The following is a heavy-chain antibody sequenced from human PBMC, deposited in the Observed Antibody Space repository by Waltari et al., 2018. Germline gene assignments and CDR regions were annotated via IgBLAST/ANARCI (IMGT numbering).Heavy chain of an antibody. V-gene: IGHV3-23*03. CDR2: IYSGGST. CDR3: AKDHDSSGYYFEYFQH. D-gene: IGHD3-22*01. Sequence: EVQLLESGGGLVQPGGSLRLSCAASGFTFSSYAMRWVRQAPGKGLEWVSVIYSGGSTYYADSVKGRFTISRDNSKNTLYLQMNSLRAEDTAVYYCAKDHDSSGYYFEYFQHWGQGTLVTVSS. J-gene: IGHJ1*01. CDR1: GFTFSSYA.